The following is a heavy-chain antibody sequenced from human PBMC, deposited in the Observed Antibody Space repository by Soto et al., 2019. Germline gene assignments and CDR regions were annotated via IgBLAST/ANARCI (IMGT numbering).Heavy chain of an antibody. V-gene: IGHV4-30-4*01. CDR2: IYYSGST. CDR1: GGSISSGDYY. Sequence: NPSETLSLTCTVSGGSISSGDYYWSWIRQPPGKGLEWIGYIYYSGSTYYNPSLKSRVTISVDTSKNQFSLKLSSVTAADTAVYYCARGTIAAAGTGIDPWGQGTLVTVS. D-gene: IGHD6-13*01. CDR3: ARGTIAAAGTGIDP. J-gene: IGHJ5*02.